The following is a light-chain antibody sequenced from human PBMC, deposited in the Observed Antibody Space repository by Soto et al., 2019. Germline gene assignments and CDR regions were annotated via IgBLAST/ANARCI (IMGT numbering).Light chain of an antibody. V-gene: IGKV1-39*01. CDR2: AAS. Sequence: DIQMTQSPSSLSASVGDRVTITCRASQSISNSLNWYQQKPEKAPKLLIYAASNLQSGVPSRFSGSGSGTDFSLTINSLQAEDSATYYCQQSYSSPQMYTFGQGTKLEIK. J-gene: IGKJ2*01. CDR1: QSISNS. CDR3: QQSYSSPQMYT.